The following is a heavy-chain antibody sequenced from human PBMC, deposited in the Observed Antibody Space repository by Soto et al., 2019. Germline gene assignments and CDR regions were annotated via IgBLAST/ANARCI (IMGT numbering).Heavy chain of an antibody. CDR2: ISSSSYI. J-gene: IGHJ4*02. CDR3: ARDWGATTPFDY. Sequence: GGSLRLSCAASGFTFSSYSMNWVHQAPGKGLEWVSSISSSSYIYYADSVKGRFTISRDNAKNSLYLQMNSLRAEDTAVYYCARDWGATTPFDYWGQGTLVTVSS. D-gene: IGHD1-26*01. V-gene: IGHV3-21*01. CDR1: GFTFSSYS.